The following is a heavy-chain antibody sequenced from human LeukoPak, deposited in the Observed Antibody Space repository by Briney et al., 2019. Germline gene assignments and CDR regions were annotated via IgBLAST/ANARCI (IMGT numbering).Heavy chain of an antibody. V-gene: IGHV4-59*08. Sequence: SETLSLTCTVSGGSISGYYWSWIRQPPGKGLEWIGYIHYSGNTNYSPFLKSRVTISIDTSNNQFSLRLSSVTAADTAVYYCATNAGPAALDAIDIWGQGTIVTVSS. CDR2: IHYSGNT. CDR1: GGSISGYY. D-gene: IGHD2-2*01. J-gene: IGHJ3*02. CDR3: ATNAGPAALDAIDI.